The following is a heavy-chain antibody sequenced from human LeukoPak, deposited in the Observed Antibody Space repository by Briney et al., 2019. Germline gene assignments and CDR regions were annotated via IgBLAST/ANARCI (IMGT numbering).Heavy chain of an antibody. Sequence: QPGRSLILSCAASRFTFSNYGMHWGRQAPGRGLEWVAVISYDGGDQYYTDSVKGRFTISRDNSKDTLYLQMNSLRAEDTAVYYCAKGYSYGTVYVFDDWGQGTMVTVSS. CDR3: AKGYSYGTVYVFDD. D-gene: IGHD5-18*01. CDR1: RFTFSNYG. J-gene: IGHJ3*01. CDR2: ISYDGGDQ. V-gene: IGHV3-30*18.